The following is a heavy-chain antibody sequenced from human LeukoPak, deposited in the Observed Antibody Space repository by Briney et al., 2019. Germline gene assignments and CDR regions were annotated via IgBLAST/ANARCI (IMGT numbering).Heavy chain of an antibody. CDR2: ISYDGSNK. Sequence: GGSLRLSCAASGFTFSSYAMHWVRQAPGKVLEWVAVISYDGSNKYYADSVKGRFTISRDNSKNTLYLQMNSLRSEDTAVYYCAKSRSRNMLTFGGVENWFDPWGQGTLVTVSS. CDR3: AKSRSRNMLTFGGVENWFDP. J-gene: IGHJ5*02. D-gene: IGHD3-16*01. V-gene: IGHV3-30*04. CDR1: GFTFSSYA.